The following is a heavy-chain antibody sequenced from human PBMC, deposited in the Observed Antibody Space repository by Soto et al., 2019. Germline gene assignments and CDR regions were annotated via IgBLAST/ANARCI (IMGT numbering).Heavy chain of an antibody. CDR2: IYYSGST. V-gene: IGHV4-59*01. J-gene: IGHJ3*02. CDR1: GGSISSYY. CDR3: ARVWGGAFDI. D-gene: IGHD3-10*01. Sequence: QVQLQESGPGLVKPSETLSLTCTVSGGSISSYYWSWIRQPPGKGLEWIGYIYYSGSTNYNPSLMSRVPISVDTSKNQFSLKLSSVTAADTAVYYCARVWGGAFDIWGQGTMVTVSS.